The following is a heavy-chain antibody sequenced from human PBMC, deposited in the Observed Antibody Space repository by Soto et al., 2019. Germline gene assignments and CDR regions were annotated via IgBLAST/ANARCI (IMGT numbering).Heavy chain of an antibody. D-gene: IGHD7-27*01. J-gene: IGHJ4*02. V-gene: IGHV1-3*01. CDR3: ARDTGDRTFDF. Sequence: GASVKVSCKASGYTFSSYAMHWVRQAPGQRLEWMGWINAGYGNTKSSQKFQDRVTISRDTSASTAYMELTSLRSEDTAVYYCARDTGDRTFDFWAQGTLVTVSS. CDR2: INAGYGNT. CDR1: GYTFSSYA.